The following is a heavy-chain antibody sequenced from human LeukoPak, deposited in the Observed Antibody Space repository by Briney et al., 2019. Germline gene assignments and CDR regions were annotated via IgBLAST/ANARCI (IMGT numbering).Heavy chain of an antibody. V-gene: IGHV3-30*18. D-gene: IGHD6-19*01. CDR2: ISYDGNNK. J-gene: IGHJ4*02. CDR1: GFAFSSYG. Sequence: GGSLRLSCAASGFAFSSYGMHWVRQAPGKGLEWVAVISYDGNNKYYADSVKGRFTISRDNSKNTLYLQMDNLRAEDTAVYYCAKYQRQWLPKGGFDYWGQGTLVTVSS. CDR3: AKYQRQWLPKGGFDY.